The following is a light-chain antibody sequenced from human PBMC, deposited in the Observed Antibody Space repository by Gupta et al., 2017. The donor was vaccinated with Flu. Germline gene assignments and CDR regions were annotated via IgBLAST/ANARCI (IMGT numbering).Light chain of an antibody. CDR3: QQYNYYWT. CDR2: KAS. J-gene: IGKJ1*01. CDR1: QSISSW. Sequence: DIQMTQSPSTLSASVGDRVTITCRASQSISSWLAWYQQKPGKAPKLLIHKASSLQSGVPSRFSGSESGTEFTLTISSLQPDYFATYYCQQYNYYWTFGQGTKVEIK. V-gene: IGKV1-5*03.